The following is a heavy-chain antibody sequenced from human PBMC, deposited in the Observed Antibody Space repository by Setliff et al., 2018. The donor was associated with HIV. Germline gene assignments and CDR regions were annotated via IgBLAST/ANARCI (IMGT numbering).Heavy chain of an antibody. Sequence: PSETLSLTCTVYGGSFSNYYTNWIRQPPGKGLEWIGELSPSGTTRPNPPLQSRVIISLDTLKNQFSLELTSVTAADTAMYYCAAFLVSPVTTQDYWGQGTPVTVSS. CDR1: GGSFSNYY. CDR2: LSPSGTT. J-gene: IGHJ4*02. D-gene: IGHD4-17*01. V-gene: IGHV4-34*01. CDR3: AAFLVSPVTTQDY.